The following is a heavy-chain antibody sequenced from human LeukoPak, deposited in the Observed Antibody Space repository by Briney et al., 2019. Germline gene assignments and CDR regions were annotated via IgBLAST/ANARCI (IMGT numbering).Heavy chain of an antibody. CDR2: IYYSGST. J-gene: IGHJ4*02. Sequence: PSETLSLTCTVSGGSIGSGGYYWSWIRQHPGKGLEWIGYIYYSGSTYYNPSLKSRVTISVDTSKNQFSLKLSSVTAADTAVYYCARAGRYYYDSSGLDWGQGTLVTVSS. CDR3: ARAGRYYYDSSGLD. CDR1: GGSIGSGGYY. D-gene: IGHD3-22*01. V-gene: IGHV4-31*03.